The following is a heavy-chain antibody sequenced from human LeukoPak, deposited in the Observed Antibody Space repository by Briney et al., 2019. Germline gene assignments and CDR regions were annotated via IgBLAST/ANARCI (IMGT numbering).Heavy chain of an antibody. V-gene: IGHV3-9*01. D-gene: IGHD3-22*01. J-gene: IGHJ4*02. CDR2: ISWNSGSI. CDR3: AKDSTNYYDSPSGY. CDR1: GFTFDDYA. Sequence: GGSLRLSCAASGFTFDDYAMHWVRQAPGKGLEWVSGISWNSGSIGYADSVKGRFTTSRDNAKNSLYLQMNSLRAEDTALCYCAKDSTNYYDSPSGYWGQGTLVTVSS.